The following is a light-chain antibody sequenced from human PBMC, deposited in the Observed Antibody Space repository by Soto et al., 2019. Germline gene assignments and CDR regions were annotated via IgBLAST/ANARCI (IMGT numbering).Light chain of an antibody. J-gene: IGKJ1*01. Sequence: IVMTQSPATLSVSPGERATLSCRASQTIYSNVAWYQQRPGQAPRLLIYRASTRATGIPARFSGSGSGTEFTLTISSLQSEDFTVYSCLQYHNLWAFCQGTKVEIK. V-gene: IGKV3-15*01. CDR1: QTIYSN. CDR3: LQYHNLWA. CDR2: RAS.